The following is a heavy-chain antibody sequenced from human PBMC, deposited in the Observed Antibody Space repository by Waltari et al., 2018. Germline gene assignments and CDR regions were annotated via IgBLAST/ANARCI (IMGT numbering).Heavy chain of an antibody. CDR1: GYTLTELS. D-gene: IGHD6-13*01. Sequence: QVQLVQSGAEVKKPGASVKVSCKVSGYTLTELSMHWVRQAPGKGLEWMGGFLPEDGETINAQKFQGRVTMTEDTSTDTAYMELSSLRSEDTAVYYCATGPRGLQQLGYWGQGTLVTVSS. CDR3: ATGPRGLQQLGY. J-gene: IGHJ4*02. CDR2: FLPEDGET. V-gene: IGHV1-24*01.